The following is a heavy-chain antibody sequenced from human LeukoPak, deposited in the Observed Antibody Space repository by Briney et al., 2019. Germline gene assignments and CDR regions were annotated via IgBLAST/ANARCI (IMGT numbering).Heavy chain of an antibody. V-gene: IGHV1-46*01. CDR1: GYTFTNNY. Sequence: ASVKVSCKASGYTFTNNYLHWVRQAPGQGLEWMGMIYPRDGSTSYAQNFQGRVTVTRDTSTTTVHMELRGLRSEDTAVYYCARDQEGFDYWGQGTMVTVSS. CDR3: ARDQEGFDY. J-gene: IGHJ4*02. CDR2: IYPRDGST.